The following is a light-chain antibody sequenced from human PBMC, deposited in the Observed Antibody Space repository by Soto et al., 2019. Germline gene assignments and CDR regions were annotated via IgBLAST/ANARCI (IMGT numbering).Light chain of an antibody. CDR2: GAS. J-gene: IGKJ1*01. V-gene: IGKV3-20*01. Sequence: IVLTPSPGTLSLSPGEIATLSCRASQSVTSDYLAWYQQKPGQAPRLLIHGASSRATGIPDRFSGSGSGTDFTLTISRMEPEDFAVYYCQQYGRPFGQGTKVDI. CDR1: QSVTSDY. CDR3: QQYGRP.